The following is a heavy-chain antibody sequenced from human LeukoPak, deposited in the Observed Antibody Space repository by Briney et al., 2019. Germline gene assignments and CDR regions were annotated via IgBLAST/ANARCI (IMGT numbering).Heavy chain of an antibody. CDR3: ARVSYYDSSGYYFLSYVDY. V-gene: IGHV3-53*01. D-gene: IGHD3-22*01. J-gene: IGHJ4*02. Sequence: GGSLRLSCAASGFTVSSNYMSWVRQAPGKGLEWVSVIYSGGSTYYADSVRGRFAISRDNSKNTLYLQMNSLGAEDTAVYYCARVSYYDSSGYYFLSYVDYWGQGTLVTVSS. CDR1: GFTVSSNY. CDR2: IYSGGST.